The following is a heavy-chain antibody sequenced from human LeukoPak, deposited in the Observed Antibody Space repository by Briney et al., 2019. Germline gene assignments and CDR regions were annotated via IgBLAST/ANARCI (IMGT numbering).Heavy chain of an antibody. V-gene: IGHV3-23*01. CDR3: AKPLGHYYDSSGYYSFDY. J-gene: IGHJ4*02. CDR1: GFTFSSYA. CDR2: ISGSGDNT. D-gene: IGHD3-22*01. Sequence: GGSLRLSCAASGFTFSSYAMSWVRQAPGKGLEWVSGISGSGDNTYYADSVKGRFTISRDNSKNTLYVQVNSLGTEDTAAYYCAKPLGHYYDSSGYYSFDYRGQGTLVTVSS.